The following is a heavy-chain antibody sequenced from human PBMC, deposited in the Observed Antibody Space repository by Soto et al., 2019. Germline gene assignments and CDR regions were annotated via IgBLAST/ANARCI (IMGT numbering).Heavy chain of an antibody. J-gene: IGHJ6*02. CDR2: IIPIPGTA. D-gene: IGHD2-2*01. V-gene: IGHV1-69*01. CDR1: GGTFGSYA. Sequence: QVQLVQSGAEGKKPGSSVTVSCKASGGTFGSYAISWVRQAPGQGREWMGGIIPIPGTANYAQKFQGRVTIAADESTSTAYMELSSLRSEDTAVYYCARSQGSSTSLEIYYYYYYGMDVWGQGTTVTVSS. CDR3: ARSQGSSTSLEIYYYYYYGMDV.